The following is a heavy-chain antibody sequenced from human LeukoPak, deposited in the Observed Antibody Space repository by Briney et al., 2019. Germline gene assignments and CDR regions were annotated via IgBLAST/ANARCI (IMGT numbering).Heavy chain of an antibody. CDR1: GFTFSSFE. D-gene: IGHD3-3*01. J-gene: IGHJ4*02. V-gene: IGHV3-30*04. CDR2: ISYDGSNK. CDR3: ASEIIFGSFDY. Sequence: PGGSLRLSCAVSGFTFSSFEMHWVRQAPGKGLEWVAVISYDGSNKYYADSVKGRFTISRDNSKNTLYLQMNSLRAEDTAVYHCASEIIFGSFDYWGQGTLVTVSS.